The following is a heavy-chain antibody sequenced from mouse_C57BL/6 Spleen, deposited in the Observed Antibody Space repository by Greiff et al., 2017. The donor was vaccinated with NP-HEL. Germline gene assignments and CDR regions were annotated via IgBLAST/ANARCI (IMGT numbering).Heavy chain of an antibody. Sequence: VQLKESGPELVKPGASVKISCKASGYTFTDYNMDWVKQSHGKSLEWIGDINPNNGGTIYNQKFKGKATLTVDKSSSTAYMELRSLTSEDTAVYYCATHYYYGRHWYFDVWGTGTTVTVSS. V-gene: IGHV1-18*01. CDR3: ATHYYYGRHWYFDV. CDR1: GYTFTDYN. D-gene: IGHD1-1*01. J-gene: IGHJ1*03. CDR2: INPNNGGT.